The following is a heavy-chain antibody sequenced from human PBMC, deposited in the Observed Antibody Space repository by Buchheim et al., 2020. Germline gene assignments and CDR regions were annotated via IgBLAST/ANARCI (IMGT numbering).Heavy chain of an antibody. CDR2: IYYSGST. V-gene: IGHV4-59*01. D-gene: IGHD3-3*01. J-gene: IGHJ2*01. Sequence: QVQLQESGPGLVKPSETLSLTCTVSGGSISSYYWSWIRQPPGKGLEWIGYIYYSGSTNYNPSLKSRVTISVDTSKNQFSLKLSSVTAADTAVYYCARVDFWSGYTYWYFDLWGRGTL. CDR1: GGSISSYY. CDR3: ARVDFWSGYTYWYFDL.